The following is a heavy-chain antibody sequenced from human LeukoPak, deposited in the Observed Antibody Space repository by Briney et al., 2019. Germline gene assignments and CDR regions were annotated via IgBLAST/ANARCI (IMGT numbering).Heavy chain of an antibody. CDR1: DYSISSGYY. CDR3: ARVQGHSYDSNGYYRYFDY. J-gene: IGHJ4*02. CDR2: IYHSGST. D-gene: IGHD3-22*01. V-gene: IGHV4-38-2*01. Sequence: PSETLSLTCAVSDYSISSGYYWGWIRQSPGKGLEWIGSIYHSGSTYYNPSLKSRVTISVDTSKNEFSLKLSSATAADTAVYFCARVQGHSYDSNGYYRYFDYWGQGTLVTVSS.